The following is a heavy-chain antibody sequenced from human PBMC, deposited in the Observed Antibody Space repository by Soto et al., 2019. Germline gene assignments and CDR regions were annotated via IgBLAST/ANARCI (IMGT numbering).Heavy chain of an antibody. V-gene: IGHV4-61*01. Sequence: XETLTLTCTVSGGSFKSGSYSWSWIRQPPGKGLEWIGYVYHTGRTSYNPSLKSRVSISMDTSKNQFSLNLDSVTAADTAVYFCARDFAYFDYWGQGTLVTVSS. CDR2: VYHTGRT. CDR3: ARDFAYFDY. J-gene: IGHJ4*02. D-gene: IGHD3-3*01. CDR1: GGSFKSGSYS.